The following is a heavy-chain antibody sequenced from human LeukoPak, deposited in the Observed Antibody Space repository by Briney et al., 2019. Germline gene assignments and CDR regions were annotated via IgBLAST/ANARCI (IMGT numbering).Heavy chain of an antibody. CDR3: ARGEAEGYCSGGSCPRGIYGDYHFDY. Sequence: GASVKVSCKASGYTFTGYYMHWVRQAPGQGLEWMGWINPNSGGTNYAQKFQGRVTMTRDTSISTAYMELSRLRSDDTAVYYCARGEAEGYCSGGSCPRGIYGDYHFDYWGQGTLVTVSS. CDR1: GYTFTGYY. CDR2: INPNSGGT. J-gene: IGHJ4*02. V-gene: IGHV1-2*02. D-gene: IGHD2-15*01.